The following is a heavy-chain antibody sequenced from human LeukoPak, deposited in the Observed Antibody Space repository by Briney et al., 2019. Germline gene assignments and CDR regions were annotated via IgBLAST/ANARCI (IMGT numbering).Heavy chain of an antibody. CDR1: GGSISSTTYY. V-gene: IGHV4-39*01. Sequence: SETLSLTCTVSGGSISSTTYYWGWIRQPPGKGLEWFGRTYYSGNTYYNPSLKSRVTISVDTSKNQFSLNLNSVTGADTAVYYCAGDTIFGVPAYYYYGVDVGGQGTTVTVSS. D-gene: IGHD3-3*01. J-gene: IGHJ6*02. CDR2: TYYSGNT. CDR3: AGDTIFGVPAYYYYGVDV.